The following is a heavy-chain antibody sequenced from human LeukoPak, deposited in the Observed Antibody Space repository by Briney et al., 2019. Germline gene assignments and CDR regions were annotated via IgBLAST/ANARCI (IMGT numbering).Heavy chain of an antibody. CDR1: GGSISSGDYY. J-gene: IGHJ5*02. CDR3: ARGSSGWPSIRGFDP. Sequence: PSETLSLTCTVSGGSISSGDYYWSWIRQPPGKGLEWIGEINHSGSTNYNPSLKSRVTISVDTSKNQFSLKLSSVTAADTAVYYCARGSSGWPSIRGFDPWGQGTLVTVSS. CDR2: INHSGST. V-gene: IGHV4-39*07. D-gene: IGHD6-19*01.